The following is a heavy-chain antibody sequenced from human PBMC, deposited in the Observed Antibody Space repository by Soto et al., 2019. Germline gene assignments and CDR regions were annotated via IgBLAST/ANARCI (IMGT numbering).Heavy chain of an antibody. J-gene: IGHJ4*02. CDR3: ARDLNYYDSSGYTIFDY. CDR2: ISSSSSYI. V-gene: IGHV3-21*01. D-gene: IGHD3-22*01. CDR1: GFTFRSYS. Sequence: LRLSCAASGFTFRSYSMNWVRQAPGKGLEWVSSISSSSSYIYYADSVKGRFTISRDNAKNSLYLQMNSLRAEDTAVYYCARDLNYYDSSGYTIFDYWGQGTLVTVSS.